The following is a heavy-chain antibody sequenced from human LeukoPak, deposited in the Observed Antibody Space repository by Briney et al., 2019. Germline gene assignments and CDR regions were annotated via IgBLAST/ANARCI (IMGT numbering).Heavy chain of an antibody. CDR2: IYYSGST. J-gene: IGHJ3*02. CDR1: GGSISSYY. V-gene: IGHV4-59*08. Sequence: SETLSLTCTVSGGSISSYYWSWIRQPPGKGLGWIGYIYYSGSTNYNPSLKSRVTISVDTSKNQFSLKLSSVTAADTAVYYCARRGGSYWAFDIWGQGTMVTVSS. CDR3: ARRGGSYWAFDI. D-gene: IGHD1-26*01.